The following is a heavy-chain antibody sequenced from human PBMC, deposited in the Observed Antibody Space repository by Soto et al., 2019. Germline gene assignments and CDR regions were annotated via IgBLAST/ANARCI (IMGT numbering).Heavy chain of an antibody. CDR2: IWYDGSNK. D-gene: IGHD1-1*01. CDR1: GFTFSSYG. Sequence: VQLVESGGGVVQPGRSLRLSCAASGFTFSSYGMHWVRQAPGKGLEWVAVIWYDGSNKYYADSVKGRFTISRDNSKNTWYLQMDSVRAEGTAVYYCGRAGTTGTTTTRMIGGHWGRGTLGTVSS. J-gene: IGHJ4*02. V-gene: IGHV3-33*01. CDR3: GRAGTTGTTTTRMIGGH.